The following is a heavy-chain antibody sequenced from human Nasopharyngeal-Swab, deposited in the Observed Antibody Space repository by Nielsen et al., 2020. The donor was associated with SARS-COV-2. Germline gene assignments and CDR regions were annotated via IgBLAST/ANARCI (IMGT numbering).Heavy chain of an antibody. J-gene: IGHJ6*02. Sequence: GGSLRLSCAASGFTFTSYAMSWVRQAPGKGLEWVSGISGSGDATYYADSVKGRFTVPRDNSKNTLYLQMNSLRAEDTAVYYCARDGLDYDFWSAYFMDVWGQGTTVTVSS. CDR3: ARDGLDYDFWSAYFMDV. D-gene: IGHD3-3*01. CDR2: ISGSGDAT. CDR1: GFTFTSYA. V-gene: IGHV3-23*01.